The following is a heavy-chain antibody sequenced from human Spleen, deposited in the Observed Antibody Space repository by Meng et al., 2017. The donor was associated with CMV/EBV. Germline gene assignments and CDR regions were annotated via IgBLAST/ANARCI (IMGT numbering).Heavy chain of an antibody. Sequence: QVQLEEPGPGLVKPSETLSLTCTVSGGSISSYYWSWIRQPAGKGLEWIGRIYTSGSTNYNPSLKSRVTMSVDTSKNQFSLKLSAVTAADTAVYYCARAPTYCSGGSCYPYFDYWGQGTLVTVSS. CDR1: GGSISSYY. J-gene: IGHJ4*02. D-gene: IGHD2-15*01. CDR2: IYTSGST. V-gene: IGHV4-4*07. CDR3: ARAPTYCSGGSCYPYFDY.